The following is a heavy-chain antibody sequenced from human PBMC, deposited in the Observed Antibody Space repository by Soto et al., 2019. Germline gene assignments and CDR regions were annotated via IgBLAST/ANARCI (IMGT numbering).Heavy chain of an antibody. CDR2: IIPILTTA. D-gene: IGHD2-15*01. CDR3: ARKAGGGNYYILDF. CDR1: RDSFSSYA. J-gene: IGHJ4*02. Sequence: QVQVVQSGAEVKKPGSSVKVSCKVSRDSFSSYAISWVRQAPGQGLEWMGGIIPILTTANYAQKFQDRVTITADESTSTAYMEVSSLTSEDTAVYYCARKAGGGNYYILDFWGQGTLVTVSS. V-gene: IGHV1-69*01.